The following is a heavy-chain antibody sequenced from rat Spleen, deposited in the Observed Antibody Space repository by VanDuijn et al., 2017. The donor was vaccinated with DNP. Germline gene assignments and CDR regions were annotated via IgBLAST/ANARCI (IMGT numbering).Heavy chain of an antibody. D-gene: IGHD4-3*01. CDR1: GFTFSDYY. J-gene: IGHJ2*01. V-gene: IGHV5-25*01. CDR3: VRWNSGHFDY. Sequence: EVQLVESGGDLVQPGRSLKLFCAASGFTFSDYYMAWVRQAPTKGLEWVASISTGIGRSYYRDSVKGRFTISRDNAKSTLYLQMNSLRSEDMATYYCVRWNSGHFDYWGQGVMVTVSS. CDR2: ISTGIGRS.